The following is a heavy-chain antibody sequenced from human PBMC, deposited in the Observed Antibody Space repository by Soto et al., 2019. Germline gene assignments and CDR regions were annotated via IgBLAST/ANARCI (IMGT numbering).Heavy chain of an antibody. V-gene: IGHV1-8*01. CDR3: STWCLNGLETGFF. D-gene: IGHD3-9*01. J-gene: IGHJ4*02. CDR2: MNPNSGRT. Sequence: VVQSGAEVRKPGASVKVSCKASGYTFTDYDINWVRQAPGQGRGWVGRMNPNSGRTDYAQKLQGRDTMPRDPSISTAYMELSSRGFDDTSVYFCSTWCLNGLETGFFWGQGTLVTVSS. CDR1: GYTFTDYD.